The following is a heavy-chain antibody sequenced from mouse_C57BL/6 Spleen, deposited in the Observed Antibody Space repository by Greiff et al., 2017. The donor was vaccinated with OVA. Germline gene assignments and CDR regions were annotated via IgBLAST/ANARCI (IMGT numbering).Heavy chain of an antibody. CDR1: GFTIKNTY. J-gene: IGHJ1*03. CDR2: IDPANGNT. CDR3: ARGTTVGWYFDV. V-gene: IGHV14-3*01. D-gene: IGHD1-1*01. Sequence: EVQLQQSVAELVRPGASVKLSCTASGFTIKNTYMHWVKQRPEQGLEWIGRIDPANGNTKYAPKFQGKATITADTSSNTAYLQLSSLTSEDTAIYYCARGTTVGWYFDVWGTGTTVTVSS.